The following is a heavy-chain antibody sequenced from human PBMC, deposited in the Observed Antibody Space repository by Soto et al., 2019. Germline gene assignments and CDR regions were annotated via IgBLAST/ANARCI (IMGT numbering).Heavy chain of an antibody. Sequence: EVQLVESGGGLVQPGGSLRLSCAASGFTFSSYSMTWVRQAPGKGLEWVANIKQDGSDKYYVDSVKGRFTISRDNTKKSLDMQINSLRTQDTAVYYCARGSGWVDSWGQGTLVTVSS. J-gene: IGHJ4*02. CDR2: IKQDGSDK. CDR1: GFTFSSYS. CDR3: ARGSGWVDS. D-gene: IGHD6-19*01. V-gene: IGHV3-7*03.